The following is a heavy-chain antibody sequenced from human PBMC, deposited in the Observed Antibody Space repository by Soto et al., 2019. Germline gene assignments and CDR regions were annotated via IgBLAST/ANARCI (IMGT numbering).Heavy chain of an antibody. D-gene: IGHD4-17*01. J-gene: IGHJ6*02. CDR1: GGSISSGGYY. V-gene: IGHV4-31*03. CDR3: ARVPTIYGDYDYYYYYGMDV. Sequence: SETLSLTCTVSGGSISSGGYYWSWIRQHPGKGLEWIGYIYYSGSTYYNPSLKSRVTISVDTSKNQFSLKLSSVTAADTAVYYCARVPTIYGDYDYYYYYGMDVWGQGTTVTVSS. CDR2: IYYSGST.